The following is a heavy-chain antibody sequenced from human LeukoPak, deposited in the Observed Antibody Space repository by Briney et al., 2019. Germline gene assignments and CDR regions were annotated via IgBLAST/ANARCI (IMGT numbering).Heavy chain of an antibody. CDR2: MNPNSGNT. CDR1: GGTFSSYA. CDR3: ARGSAYYDFWSGYYNWFDP. J-gene: IGHJ5*02. D-gene: IGHD3-3*01. V-gene: IGHV1-8*02. Sequence: WASVKVSCKASGGTFSSYAISWVRQAPGQGLEWMGWMNPNSGNTGYAQKFQGRVTMTRNTSISTAYMELSSLRSEDTAVYYCARGSAYYDFWSGYYNWFDPWGQGTLVTVSS.